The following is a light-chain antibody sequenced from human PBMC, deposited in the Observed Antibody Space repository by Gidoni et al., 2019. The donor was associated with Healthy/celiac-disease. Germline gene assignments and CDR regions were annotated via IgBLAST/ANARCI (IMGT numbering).Light chain of an antibody. CDR3: QAWDSSTVV. Sequence: YELTQPPSVSVSPGQTSSITCSGDKLGDKYACWYQQKPGQSPVMVIYQDSKRPSGIPERFSGSNSGNTATLTIRGTQAMDEADYYCQAWDSSTVVFGGGTKLTVL. CDR1: KLGDKY. V-gene: IGLV3-1*01. CDR2: QDS. J-gene: IGLJ2*01.